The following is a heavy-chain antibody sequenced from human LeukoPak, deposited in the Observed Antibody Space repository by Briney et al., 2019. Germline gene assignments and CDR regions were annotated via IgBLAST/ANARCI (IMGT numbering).Heavy chain of an antibody. Sequence: SETLSLACTVSGGSISSGDYYWSWIRQPPGKGLEWIGYIYYSGSTYYNPSLKSRVTISVDTSKNQFSLKLSSVTAADAAVYYCARDLLNEGNHLDYWGQGTLVTVSS. J-gene: IGHJ4*02. CDR3: ARDLLNEGNHLDY. CDR2: IYYSGST. V-gene: IGHV4-30-4*01. D-gene: IGHD4-23*01. CDR1: GGSISSGDYY.